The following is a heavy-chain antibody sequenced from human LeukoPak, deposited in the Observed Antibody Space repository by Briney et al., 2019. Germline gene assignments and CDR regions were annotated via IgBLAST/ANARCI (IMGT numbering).Heavy chain of an antibody. V-gene: IGHV3-30-3*01. CDR3: ARVRWERLLIDY. CDR2: ISYDGSNK. Sequence: GGSLTLSCAASGVTFSSYALHWVRQPPGKGLEWVAVISYDGSNKYYPDSVKGRFTISRDNSKNTLYLQMNSLRAEDTAVYYCARVRWERLLIDYWGQGTLVTVSS. D-gene: IGHD2-15*01. J-gene: IGHJ4*02. CDR1: GVTFSSYA.